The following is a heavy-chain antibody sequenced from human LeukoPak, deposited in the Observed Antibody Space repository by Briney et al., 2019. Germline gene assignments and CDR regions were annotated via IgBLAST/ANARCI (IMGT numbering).Heavy chain of an antibody. D-gene: IGHD3-22*01. CDR1: GGSISSYH. CDR2: IYYSGST. J-gene: IGHJ4*02. V-gene: IGHV4-59*01. Sequence: SETLSLTCTVSGGSISSYHWGWIRQPPGKGLKWIGYIYYSGSTNYNPSLRSRVTISVDTSKNQFSLRLSSVTAADTAVYYCARGGISMRVDVWGQGTLVTVSS. CDR3: ARGGISMRVDV.